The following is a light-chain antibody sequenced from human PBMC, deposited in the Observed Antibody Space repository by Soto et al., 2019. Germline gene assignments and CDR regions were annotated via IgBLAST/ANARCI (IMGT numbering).Light chain of an antibody. J-gene: IGKJ3*01. V-gene: IGKV3-11*01. CDR1: QGVSRY. CDR3: QQRSNWL. CDR2: DTS. Sequence: EIVLTQSPATLSLSPGERATLSCRASQGVSRYLAWYQQKPGQSPRLLIYDTSNRATGIPARFSGSGSGTDFTLTNSSLEPEDFAVYYCQQRSNWLFGPGTKVDIK.